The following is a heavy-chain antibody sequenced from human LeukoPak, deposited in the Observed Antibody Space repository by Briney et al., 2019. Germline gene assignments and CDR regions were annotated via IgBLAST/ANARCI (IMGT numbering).Heavy chain of an antibody. Sequence: GGSLRLSCTASGFTFSSYSMNWVRQAPGKGLEWVSFITSSSSYIYYADSVKGRFTISRDNAKNSLYLQMNSLRAEDTAVYYCARDFCSGGSCYPDAFDIWGQGTMVTVSS. D-gene: IGHD2-15*01. CDR3: ARDFCSGGSCYPDAFDI. CDR1: GFTFSSYS. V-gene: IGHV3-21*01. J-gene: IGHJ3*02. CDR2: ITSSSSYI.